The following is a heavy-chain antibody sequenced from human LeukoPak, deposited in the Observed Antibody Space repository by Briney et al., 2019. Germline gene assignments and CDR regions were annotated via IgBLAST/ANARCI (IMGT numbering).Heavy chain of an antibody. CDR2: INHSGNT. CDR1: GGSISTSNYY. J-gene: IGHJ6*03. V-gene: IGHV4-39*07. D-gene: IGHD3-10*01. CDR3: ARVLVWVGERYYMDV. Sequence: SETLSLTCTVSGGSISTSNYYWGWIRQPPGKGLEWIGEINHSGNTNYNPSLKSRVTISVDTSKNQFSLKLSSVTAADTAVYYCARVLVWVGERYYMDVWGKGTTVTISS.